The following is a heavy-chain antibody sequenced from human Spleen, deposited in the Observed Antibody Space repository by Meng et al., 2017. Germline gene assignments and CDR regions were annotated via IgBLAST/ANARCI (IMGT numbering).Heavy chain of an antibody. V-gene: IGHV4-34*01. D-gene: IGHD4-11*01. CDR3: ARGPTTMAHDFDY. Sequence: QVQLQQWGAGLLNPSETLSLTCAVYGGSFSGYYWSWIRQPPGKGLEWIGEINHSGSTNYNPSLKSRVTISVDTSKNQFSLKLSSVTAADTAVYYCARGPTTMAHDFDYWGQGTLVTVSS. J-gene: IGHJ4*02. CDR2: INHSGST. CDR1: GGSFSGYY.